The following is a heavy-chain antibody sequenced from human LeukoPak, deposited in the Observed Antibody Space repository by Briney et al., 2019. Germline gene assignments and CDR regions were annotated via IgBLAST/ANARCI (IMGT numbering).Heavy chain of an antibody. Sequence: PSQTLSLTCTVSGGSISSGDYYWSRIRQPPGKGLEWIGYIYYSGSTYYNPSLKSRVTISVDTSKNQFSLKLSSVTAADTAVYYCARVQRFLEWLLYDYWGQGTLVTVSS. CDR1: GGSISSGDYY. D-gene: IGHD3-3*01. CDR3: ARVQRFLEWLLYDY. V-gene: IGHV4-30-4*08. CDR2: IYYSGST. J-gene: IGHJ4*02.